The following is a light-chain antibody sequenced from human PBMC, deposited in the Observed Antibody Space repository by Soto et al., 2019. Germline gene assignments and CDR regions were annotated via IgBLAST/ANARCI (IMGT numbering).Light chain of an antibody. Sequence: EIVLTQSPGTLSVSPGERATLSCRASQSVSSKLAWYQQKPGQAPRLLFYGASTGATGIPARFSGSGSETEFTLSISSLHSEDFAVYYCQQYNNWPGTFGQGTKVDI. J-gene: IGKJ1*01. CDR2: GAS. CDR1: QSVSSK. CDR3: QQYNNWPGT. V-gene: IGKV3-15*01.